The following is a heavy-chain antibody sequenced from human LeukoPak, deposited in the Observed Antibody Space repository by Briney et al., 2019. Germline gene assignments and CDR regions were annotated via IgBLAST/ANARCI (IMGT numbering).Heavy chain of an antibody. Sequence: SETLSLTCTVSGGSISGSSYYWGWIRQPPGKGLEWIGSIYYSGSTYYNPSLKSRVTISVDTSKNQFSLKLSSVTAADTAVYYCASRGGGYFDYWGQGTLVTVSS. V-gene: IGHV4-39*01. CDR3: ASRGGGYFDY. D-gene: IGHD3-10*01. CDR1: GGSISGSSYY. CDR2: IYYSGST. J-gene: IGHJ4*02.